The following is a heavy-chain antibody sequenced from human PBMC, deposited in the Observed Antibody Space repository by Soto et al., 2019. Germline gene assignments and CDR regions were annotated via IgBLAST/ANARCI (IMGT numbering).Heavy chain of an antibody. CDR1: NGSISSFY. D-gene: IGHD3-10*01. J-gene: IGHJ4*02. CDR2: VYYSGST. CDR3: ARVRYGSGNYLHTFDY. V-gene: IGHV4-59*01. Sequence: PSETLSLTCTVYNGSISSFYWSWIRQPPGKGLEWIGYVYYSGSTVYNPSLKSRFTISVDTSTTQFSLKLSSVTAADTAVYYCARVRYGSGNYLHTFDYWGPGTLVTVSS.